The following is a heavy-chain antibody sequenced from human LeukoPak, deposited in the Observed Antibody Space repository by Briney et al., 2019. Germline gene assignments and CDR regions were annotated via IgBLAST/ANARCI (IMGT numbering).Heavy chain of an antibody. V-gene: IGHV3-66*01. J-gene: IGHJ4*02. CDR2: IYSDGST. CDR3: ARGYNDNSVFDS. D-gene: IGHD3-22*01. Sequence: GGSLRLSCAASGFTFSSFWMSWVRQAPGKGLEWVSLIYSDGSTYYADSVKGRFTISRDNSKNTLSLQMSSLRAEDTAVYYCARGYNDNSVFDSWGQGTLVTVSS. CDR1: GFTFSSFW.